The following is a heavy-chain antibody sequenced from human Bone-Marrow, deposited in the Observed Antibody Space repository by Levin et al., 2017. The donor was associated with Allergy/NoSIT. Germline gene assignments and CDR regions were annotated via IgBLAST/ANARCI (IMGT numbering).Heavy chain of an antibody. D-gene: IGHD2-8*01. J-gene: IGHJ4*02. V-gene: IGHV3-33*01. CDR1: GFGLNRHG. CDR3: ARESRQSVYFDF. Sequence: GGSLRLSCEASGFGLNRHGMHWVRQSPGKGLEWLAVIWYDGSGTHYAGSVRGRFTISRDMSANTLYLQMTNLGVEDTGVYFCARESRQSVYFDFWGQGTVVSVSS. CDR2: IWYDGSGT.